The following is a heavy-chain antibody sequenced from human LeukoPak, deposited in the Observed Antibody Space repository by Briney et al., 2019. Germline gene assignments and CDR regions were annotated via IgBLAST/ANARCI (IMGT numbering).Heavy chain of an antibody. CDR3: ARALPQGRAFEI. Sequence: GGSLRLSCAASGFTFSSYSMNWVRQAPGKGLEWVSYISGSSSTIYYADSVQGRFTISRDNAKNSLYLQMNSLTAEDTAMYYCARALPQGRAFEIWGEGTMVTVSS. V-gene: IGHV3-48*04. J-gene: IGHJ3*02. CDR2: ISGSSSTI. CDR1: GFTFSSYS.